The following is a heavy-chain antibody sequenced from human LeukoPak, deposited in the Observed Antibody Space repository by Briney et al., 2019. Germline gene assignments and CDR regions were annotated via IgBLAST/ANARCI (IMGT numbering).Heavy chain of an antibody. CDR1: GFTVSSNY. Sequence: GGSLRLSCAASGFTVSSNYMNWVRQAPGKGLEWVSVITSGGNTYYADSVKGRLTTSRDNSKNTLYVQMNSLRAEDTAVYYCARGRGYRDYDRPLDYWGQGTLVTVSS. V-gene: IGHV3-53*01. J-gene: IGHJ4*02. CDR3: ARGRGYRDYDRPLDY. D-gene: IGHD5-12*01. CDR2: ITSGGNT.